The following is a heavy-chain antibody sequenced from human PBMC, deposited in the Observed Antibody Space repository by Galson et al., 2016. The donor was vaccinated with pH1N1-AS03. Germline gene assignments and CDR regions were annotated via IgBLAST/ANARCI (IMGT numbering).Heavy chain of an antibody. CDR1: GVSISSSSHH. D-gene: IGHD2-21*02. Sequence: TLSLTCTVSGVSISSSSHHWGWIRQPPGKGLEWIGNIYYTGSTYYNPSLKSRVTVSIDTSKNQFSLKVSSVTAADTAVYYCARLVALTALRDAWYFDLWGRGTLVTVSS. CDR2: IYYTGST. J-gene: IGHJ2*01. CDR3: ARLVALTALRDAWYFDL. V-gene: IGHV4-39*01.